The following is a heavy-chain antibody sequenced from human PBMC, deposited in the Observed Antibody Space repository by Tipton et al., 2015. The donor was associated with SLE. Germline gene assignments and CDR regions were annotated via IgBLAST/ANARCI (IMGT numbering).Heavy chain of an antibody. V-gene: IGHV4-59*01. CDR3: AREGVRSGFDY. CDR1: GGSFRSYY. CDR2: IYYGGST. J-gene: IGHJ4*02. D-gene: IGHD6-6*01. Sequence: TLSLTCTVSGGSFRSYYWSWIRQPPGKGLEWIGYIYYGGSTNYTPSLKNRVTISVDRQKNQFSLKMSSVTAADTAIYYCAREGVRSGFDYWGQGILVTVSS.